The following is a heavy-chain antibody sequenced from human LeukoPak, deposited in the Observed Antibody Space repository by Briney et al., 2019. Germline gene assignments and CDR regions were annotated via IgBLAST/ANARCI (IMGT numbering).Heavy chain of an antibody. J-gene: IGHJ4*02. CDR1: GFTFSTYG. Sequence: PGGSLRLSCAASGFTFSTYGMHWVRQAPGKGLEWVAVISYDGTNKYYADSVKGRFTISRDNSKNTLYPQMNSLRAEDTAVYYCAKEYWNYVLHPYFNYWGQGTLVTVSS. CDR2: ISYDGTNK. V-gene: IGHV3-30*18. D-gene: IGHD1-7*01. CDR3: AKEYWNYVLHPYFNY.